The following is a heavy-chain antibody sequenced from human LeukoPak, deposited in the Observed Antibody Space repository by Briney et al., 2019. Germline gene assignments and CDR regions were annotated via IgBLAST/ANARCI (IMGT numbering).Heavy chain of an antibody. CDR2: ISYDGSNK. Sequence: GGSLRLSCAASGFTSSSYGMHWVRQAPGKGLEWVAVISYDGSNKYYADSVKGRFTISRDNSKNTLYLQMNSLRAEDTAVYYCAKDPSGGIGVGYCSGGSCYYWFDPWGQGTLVTVSS. J-gene: IGHJ5*02. V-gene: IGHV3-30*18. CDR3: AKDPSGGIGVGYCSGGSCYYWFDP. D-gene: IGHD2-15*01. CDR1: GFTSSSYG.